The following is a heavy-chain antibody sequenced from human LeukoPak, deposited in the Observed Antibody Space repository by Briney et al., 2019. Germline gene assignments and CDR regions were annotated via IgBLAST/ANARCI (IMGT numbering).Heavy chain of an antibody. CDR2: IYSSGSA. D-gene: IGHD3-10*01. Sequence: TLCLTCAVSLASLSSSSTSCSWFRPPPGEGLGWVGDIYSSGSASYNPSLHNRPFISIDTSKNHFSLELSSVTAADTAVYFCGKADLPVRSDYNWFDPWGQGTLVTVFS. J-gene: IGHJ5*02. CDR3: GKADLPVRSDYNWFDP. CDR1: LASLSSSSTS. V-gene: IGHV4-30-4*07.